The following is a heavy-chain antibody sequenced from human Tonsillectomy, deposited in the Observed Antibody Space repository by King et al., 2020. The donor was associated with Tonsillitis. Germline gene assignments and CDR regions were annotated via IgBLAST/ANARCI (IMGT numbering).Heavy chain of an antibody. CDR2: IKSKTDGGTT. D-gene: IGHD5-18*01. CDR3: ATEGAQLWLRYFDY. V-gene: IGHV3-15*01. J-gene: IGHJ4*02. Sequence: VQLVESGGGLVKPGGSLRLSCAASGFTFSNAWMSWVRQAPGKGLEWVGRIKSKTDGGTTDYAAPVKGRFTISRDDSKNTLYLQMNSLKTEDTAVYYCATEGAQLWLRYFDYWGQGTLVTVSS. CDR1: GFTFSNAW.